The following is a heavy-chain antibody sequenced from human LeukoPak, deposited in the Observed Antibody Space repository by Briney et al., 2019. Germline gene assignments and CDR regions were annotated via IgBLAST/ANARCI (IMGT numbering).Heavy chain of an antibody. J-gene: IGHJ6*04. CDR2: INPSGGST. D-gene: IGHD2-2*02. V-gene: IGHV1-46*01. CDR1: GYTFTSYY. Sequence: ASVKVSCKGSGYTFTSYYMHWVRQPPGQGLEWVGVINPSGGSTSYAHKFQGRVTITMDRSTSTVYMELTSLRSEDTAVYYCARSRYWNSTSCYNTRYGMDVWGKGTTVTVSS. CDR3: ARSRYWNSTSCYNTRYGMDV.